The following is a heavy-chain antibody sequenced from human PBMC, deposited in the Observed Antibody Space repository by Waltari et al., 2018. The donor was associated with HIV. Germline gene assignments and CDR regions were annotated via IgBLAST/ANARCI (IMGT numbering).Heavy chain of an antibody. CDR1: GCTFSSYW. CDR2: IKQDGSEI. V-gene: IGHV3-7*01. D-gene: IGHD6-13*01. CDR3: ARRGGRSSPLGY. Sequence: EVQLVESGGGLVQPGGSLRLSCAASGCTFSSYWMSWVRQAPGKGLEWVANIKQDGSEIYYVDSVKGRFTISRDNAKNSLYLQMNSLRAEDTAVYFCARRGGRSSPLGYWGQGTLVTVSS. J-gene: IGHJ4*02.